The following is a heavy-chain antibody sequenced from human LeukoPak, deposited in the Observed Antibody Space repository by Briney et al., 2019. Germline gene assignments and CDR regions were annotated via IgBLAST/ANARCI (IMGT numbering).Heavy chain of an antibody. D-gene: IGHD6-13*01. J-gene: IGHJ4*02. V-gene: IGHV1-18*01. CDR3: VRTAGIAAAGTTGGDY. CDR1: GYTFTSYG. CDR2: ISAYNGNT. Sequence: ASVKVSCKASGYTFTSYGISWVRQAPGQGLEWMGWISAYNGNTNYAQKLQGRVTMTTDTSTSTAYMELRSLRSDDTAVYYCVRTAGIAAAGTTGGDYWGQGTLVTVSS.